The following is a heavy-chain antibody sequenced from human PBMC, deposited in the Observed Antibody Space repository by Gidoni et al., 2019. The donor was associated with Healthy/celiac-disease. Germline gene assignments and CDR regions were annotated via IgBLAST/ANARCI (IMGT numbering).Heavy chain of an antibody. CDR2: IYYSGST. Sequence: QVQLQESGPGLVKPSQTLSLTCTVSGGSISSGGYYWSWIRQHPGKGLEWIGYIYYSGSTYYNTSLKSRVNIAGDKSKNKLSMKLSSVTAADTAVDYCARGITGTTDYFDYWGQGTLVTVSS. CDR1: GGSISSGGYY. CDR3: ARGITGTTDYFDY. D-gene: IGHD1-7*01. V-gene: IGHV4-31*03. J-gene: IGHJ4*02.